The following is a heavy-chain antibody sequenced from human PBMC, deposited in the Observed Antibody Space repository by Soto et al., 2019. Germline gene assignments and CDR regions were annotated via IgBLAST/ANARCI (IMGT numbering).Heavy chain of an antibody. CDR3: GRDGAGMGATFDY. D-gene: IGHD1-26*01. J-gene: IGHJ4*02. CDR2: IIPMFGTT. Sequence: QVQLVQSGAVVKKPGSSVKVSCKAYGGTFSSYAINWVRQAPGPGLEWMGGIIPMFGTTTYAQKFQGRVTITADEATSTVYMELTGLTSDDTAVYYCGRDGAGMGATFDYWGQGTLVTVSS. V-gene: IGHV1-69*12. CDR1: GGTFSSYA.